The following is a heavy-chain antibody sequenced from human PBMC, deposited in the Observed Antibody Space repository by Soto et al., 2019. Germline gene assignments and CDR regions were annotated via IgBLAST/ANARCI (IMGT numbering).Heavy chain of an antibody. CDR3: ARGVWRFSSEY. J-gene: IGHJ4*02. D-gene: IGHD2-8*01. CDR1: GFTFGDYY. Sequence: PGGSLRLSCAASGFTFGDYYMNWIRQAPGKGLEWLSYISGSSSDTKYADSVKGRITISRDNAKNSLYLQMNSLRAEDTAVYYCARGVWRFSSEYWGQGTLVTVSS. V-gene: IGHV3-11*05. CDR2: ISGSSSDT.